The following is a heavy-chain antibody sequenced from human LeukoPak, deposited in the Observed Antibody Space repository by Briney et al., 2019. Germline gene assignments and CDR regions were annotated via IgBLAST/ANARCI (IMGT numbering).Heavy chain of an antibody. Sequence: PSETLSLTCTVSGGSISSGSYYWSWIRQPAGKGLEWIGRIYTSGSTNYNPSLKSRVTISVDTSKNQFSLKLSSVTAADTAVYYCARDGRYCSGGSCHDAFDIWGQGTMVTVSS. CDR2: IYTSGST. CDR3: ARDGRYCSGGSCHDAFDI. V-gene: IGHV4-61*02. CDR1: GGSISSGSYY. J-gene: IGHJ3*02. D-gene: IGHD2-15*01.